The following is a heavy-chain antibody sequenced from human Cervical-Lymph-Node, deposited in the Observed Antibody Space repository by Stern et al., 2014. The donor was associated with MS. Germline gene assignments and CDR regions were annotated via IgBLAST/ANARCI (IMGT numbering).Heavy chain of an antibody. Sequence: EVQLVESGGGLVQPGGSLRLTCAASGFGFSTYTMNWVRQAPGQGLEWVSGIGGSGTNTYYADSVKGRFTISRDNSKNTLYLQMNSLRVEDTAVYFCATLANPGSPWGQGTLVTVSS. D-gene: IGHD3-10*01. CDR3: ATLANPGSP. CDR2: IGGSGTNT. J-gene: IGHJ5*02. CDR1: GFGFSTYT. V-gene: IGHV3-23*04.